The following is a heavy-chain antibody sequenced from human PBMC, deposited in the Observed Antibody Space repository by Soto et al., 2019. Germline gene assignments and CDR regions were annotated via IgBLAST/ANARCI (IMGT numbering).Heavy chain of an antibody. V-gene: IGHV3-23*01. CDR2: ISGSGGST. J-gene: IGHJ4*02. Sequence: GGSLRLSCAASGFTFSSYAMSWVRQAPGKGLEWVSAISGSGGSTYYADSVKGRFTISRDNSKNTLYLQMNSLRAEDTAVYYCAKGEYSSGWLYYFDCWGQGTLVTVSS. D-gene: IGHD6-19*01. CDR3: AKGEYSSGWLYYFDC. CDR1: GFTFSSYA.